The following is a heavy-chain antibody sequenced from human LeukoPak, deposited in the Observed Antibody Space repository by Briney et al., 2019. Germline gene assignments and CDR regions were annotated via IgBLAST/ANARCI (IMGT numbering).Heavy chain of an antibody. J-gene: IGHJ6*02. CDR3: ARVEGIAAAGTYYYYYGMDV. D-gene: IGHD6-13*01. CDR1: GFTFSDYY. Sequence: TGGSLRLSCAASGFTFSDYYMSWIRQAPGKGLEWVSYISSSGSTIYYADSVKGRFTISRDNAKNSLYLQMNSLRAEDTAVYYCARVEGIAAAGTYYYYYGMDVWGQGTTVTVSS. V-gene: IGHV3-11*01. CDR2: ISSSGSTI.